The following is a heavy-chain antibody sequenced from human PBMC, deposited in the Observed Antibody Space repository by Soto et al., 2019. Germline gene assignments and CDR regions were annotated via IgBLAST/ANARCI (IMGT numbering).Heavy chain of an antibody. CDR3: ARSLTYVWGSYRSNWFDP. CDR1: GYTFTSYA. V-gene: IGHV1-3*01. CDR2: INAGNGNT. J-gene: IGHJ5*02. Sequence: QVQLVQSGAEVKKPGASVKVSCKASGYTFTSYAMHWVRQAPGQRLEWMGWINAGNGNTKYSQKFQGRVTITRDTSAGTAYMELSSLRSEDTAVYYCARSLTYVWGSYRSNWFDPWGQGTLVTVSS. D-gene: IGHD3-16*02.